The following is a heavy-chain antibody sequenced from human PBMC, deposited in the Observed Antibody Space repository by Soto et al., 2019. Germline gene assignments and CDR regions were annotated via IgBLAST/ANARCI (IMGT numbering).Heavy chain of an antibody. CDR3: ARDEGVGDYYYGMDV. CDR1: GYTFTGYY. V-gene: IGHV1-2*04. D-gene: IGHD2-15*01. J-gene: IGHJ6*02. CDR2: INPNSGGT. Sequence: ASVKVSCKASGYTFTGYYMHWVRQAPGQGLEWMGWINPNSGGTNYAQKFQGWVTMTRDTSISTAYMELSRLRSDDTAVYYCARDEGVGDYYYGMDVWGQGTTVTVSS.